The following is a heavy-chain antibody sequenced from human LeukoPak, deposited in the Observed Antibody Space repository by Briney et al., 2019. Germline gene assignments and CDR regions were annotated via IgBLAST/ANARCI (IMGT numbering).Heavy chain of an antibody. Sequence: GGSLRLSCAASGFTFSSYEMNWVRQAPGKGLEWVSSISSSSSYIYYADSVKGRFTISRDNAKDSLYLQMNSLRAEDTAVYYCASHLLSSWFIGYWGQGTLVTVSS. CDR1: GFTFSSYE. V-gene: IGHV3-21*04. J-gene: IGHJ4*02. CDR3: ASHLLSSWFIGY. CDR2: ISSSSSYI. D-gene: IGHD6-13*01.